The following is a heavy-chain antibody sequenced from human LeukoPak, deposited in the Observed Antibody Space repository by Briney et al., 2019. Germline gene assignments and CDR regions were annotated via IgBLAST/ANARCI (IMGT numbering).Heavy chain of an antibody. CDR2: ISAYNGNT. J-gene: IGHJ6*03. Sequence: ASVKVSCKASGYTFTSYGTSWVRQAPGQGLEWMGWISAYNGNTNYAQKLQGRVTMTTDTSTSTAYMELRSLRSDDTAVYYCARDFEALGYCSGGSCPNYYYYYMDVWGKGTTVTVSS. D-gene: IGHD2-15*01. CDR3: ARDFEALGYCSGGSCPNYYYYYMDV. CDR1: GYTFTSYG. V-gene: IGHV1-18*01.